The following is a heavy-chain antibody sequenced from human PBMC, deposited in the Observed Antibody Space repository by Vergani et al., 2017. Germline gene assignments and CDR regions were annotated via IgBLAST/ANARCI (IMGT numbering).Heavy chain of an antibody. J-gene: IGHJ6*02. CDR1: GYTLTELS. D-gene: IGHD3-22*01. CDR2: FDPEDGET. CDR3: ATDCYYDSSGYSRRRDYYYGMDV. Sequence: QVQLVQSGAEVKKPGASVKVSCKVSGYTLTELSMHWVRQAPGKGLEWMGGFDPEDGETIYAQKFQGRVTMTEDTSTDTAYMELGSLRSEDTAVYYCATDCYYDSSGYSRRRDYYYGMDVWGQGTTVTVSS. V-gene: IGHV1-24*01.